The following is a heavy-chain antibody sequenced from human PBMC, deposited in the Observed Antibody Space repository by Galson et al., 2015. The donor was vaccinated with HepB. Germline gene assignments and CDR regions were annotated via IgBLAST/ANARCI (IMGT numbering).Heavy chain of an antibody. J-gene: IGHJ3*02. CDR2: INHSGST. D-gene: IGHD1-26*01. CDR3: ARFYSGSYYEWGDAFDI. Sequence: ETLSLTCAVYGGSFSGYYWSWIRQPPGKGLEWIGEINHSGSTNYNPSLKSRVTISVDTSKNQFSLKLSSVTAADTAVYYCARFYSGSYYEWGDAFDIWGQGTMVTVSS. V-gene: IGHV4-34*01. CDR1: GGSFSGYY.